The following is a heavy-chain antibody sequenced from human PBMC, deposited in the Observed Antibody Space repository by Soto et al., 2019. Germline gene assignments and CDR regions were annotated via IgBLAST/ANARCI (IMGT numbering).Heavy chain of an antibody. CDR2: ISGSGGST. D-gene: IGHD3-3*01. Sequence: AGGSLRLSCAAAGVTFSSYAMSWVRQAPGKGLEWVSAISGSGGSTYYADSVKGRFTISRDNSKNTLYLQMNSLRAEDTAVYYCAKESGLRRFLEWTKAPYYFDYWGQGTLVTLSS. J-gene: IGHJ4*02. CDR3: AKESGLRRFLEWTKAPYYFDY. V-gene: IGHV3-23*01. CDR1: GVTFSSYA.